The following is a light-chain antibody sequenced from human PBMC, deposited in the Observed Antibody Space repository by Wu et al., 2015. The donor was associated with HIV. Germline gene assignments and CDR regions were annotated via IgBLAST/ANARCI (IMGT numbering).Light chain of an antibody. CDR3: QQYGSSPPWT. CDR1: RIVTSDY. Sequence: ALTQSPGTLSLSPGERATLSCRASRIVTSDYLAWYQQKPGQAPRLLIYGASTRATGIPGRFSGSGSGTDFTLTISGLEPEDFAVYYCQQYGSSPPWTFGQGTRLEVK. V-gene: IGKV3-20*01. CDR2: GAS. J-gene: IGKJ5*01.